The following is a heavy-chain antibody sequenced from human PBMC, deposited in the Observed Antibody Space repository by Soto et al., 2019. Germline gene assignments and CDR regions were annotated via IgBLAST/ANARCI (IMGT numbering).Heavy chain of an antibody. J-gene: IGHJ1*01. D-gene: IGHD3-22*01. V-gene: IGHV1-69*04. CDR3: ARVGHYYDSSGYYPPAEYFQH. CDR1: GYTLTSYA. Sequence: SVKVTCKASGYTLTSYAMHWVRPAPGQRLEWMGRIIPILGIANYAQKFQGRVTITADKSTSTAYMELSSLRSEDTAVYYCARVGHYYDSSGYYPPAEYFQHWGQGTLVTVSS. CDR2: IIPILGIA.